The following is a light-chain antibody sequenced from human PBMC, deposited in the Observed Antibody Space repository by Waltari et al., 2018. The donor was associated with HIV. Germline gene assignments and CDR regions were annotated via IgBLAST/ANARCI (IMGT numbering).Light chain of an antibody. Sequence: QSALTQPASVSGSPGQAITISCTGTSSAVGGYTHVSWYKPPPGKAPKLIIYEVSTRPSGVSNRFSGSKSGNTASLTISGLQAEDEADYYCISYTSSSILFVGGTKLTVL. CDR3: ISYTSSSIL. CDR2: EVS. J-gene: IGLJ3*02. CDR1: SSAVGGYTH. V-gene: IGLV2-14*01.